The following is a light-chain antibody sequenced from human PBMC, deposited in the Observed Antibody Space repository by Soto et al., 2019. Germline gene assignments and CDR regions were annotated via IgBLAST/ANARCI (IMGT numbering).Light chain of an antibody. Sequence: QSVLTQPPSASGSPGQSVTISCTGTSNVVGAYNFVSWYQQHPGKAPKLMIYDVSKRPSGVPDRFSGSKSGNTASLTVSGLQAEDEADYYCFSYAGSNIYVFGTGTKVTVL. CDR2: DVS. CDR1: SNVVGAYNF. J-gene: IGLJ1*01. CDR3: FSYAGSNIYV. V-gene: IGLV2-8*01.